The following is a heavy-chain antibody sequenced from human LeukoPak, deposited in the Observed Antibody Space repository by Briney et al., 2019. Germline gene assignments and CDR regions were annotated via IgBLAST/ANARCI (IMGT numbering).Heavy chain of an antibody. D-gene: IGHD3-10*01. CDR1: GFTCSDFG. CDR2: IKGDETEK. Sequence: GGSLRLSCAASGFTCSDFGMNWVRQAPGKGLEWVAFIKGDETEKHYVDSLKGRFTIARDNAENSLSLQMNSLTVEDTAVYFCARGRVFYGWGIDVWGQGTTVIVSS. CDR3: ARGRVFYGWGIDV. J-gene: IGHJ6*02. V-gene: IGHV3-7*01.